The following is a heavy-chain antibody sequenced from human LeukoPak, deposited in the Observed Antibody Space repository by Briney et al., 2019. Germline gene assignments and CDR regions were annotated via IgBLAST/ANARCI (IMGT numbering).Heavy chain of an antibody. CDR2: IYSGGST. CDR1: GFTVSSNY. D-gene: IGHD1-26*01. J-gene: IGHJ3*02. CDR3: ARDLTVGATRGDAFDI. Sequence: GGSLRLSCAASGFTVSSNYMSWVRQAPGKGLEWVSVIYSGGSTYYADSVKGRFTISRDNSKNTLHLQMNSLRAEDTAVYYCARDLTVGATRGDAFDIWGQGTMVTVSS. V-gene: IGHV3-66*01.